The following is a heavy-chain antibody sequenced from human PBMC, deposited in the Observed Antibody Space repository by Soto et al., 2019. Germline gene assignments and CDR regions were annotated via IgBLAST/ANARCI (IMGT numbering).Heavy chain of an antibody. CDR3: ARVFDTYYFDS. D-gene: IGHD3-9*01. CDR1: GFTFSSYG. J-gene: IGHJ4*02. V-gene: IGHV3-33*01. Sequence: GGSLRLTCAASGFTFSSYGMHWVRQAPGKGLEWVAVIWSDGNNKYYADSVKGRFTISRDNSKKTLYLQMNSLRAEDTAVYYCARVFDTYYFDSWGQGNMVTVSS. CDR2: IWSDGNNK.